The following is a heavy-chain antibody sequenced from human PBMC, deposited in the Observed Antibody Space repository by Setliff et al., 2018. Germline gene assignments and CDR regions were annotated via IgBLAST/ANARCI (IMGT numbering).Heavy chain of an antibody. V-gene: IGHV1-3*01. CDR1: GYIFTYYA. CDR3: ARRPYDSSGYFNY. Sequence: ASVKVSCKASGYIFTYYAIHWVRQAPGQGLEWMGWINAGNGNTKYSQKFQGRVTITRDTSASTAYMELSSLTSEDTAVYYCARRPYDSSGYFNYWGQGTLVTVSS. D-gene: IGHD3-22*01. CDR2: INAGNGNT. J-gene: IGHJ4*02.